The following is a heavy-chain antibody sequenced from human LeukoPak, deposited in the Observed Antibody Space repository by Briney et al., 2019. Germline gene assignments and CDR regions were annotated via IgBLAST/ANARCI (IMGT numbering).Heavy chain of an antibody. J-gene: IGHJ6*03. Sequence: PSETLSLTCAVYGGSFSGYYWSWIRQPPGKGLEWSGEINHSGSTNYNPSLKCRVTISVDTSKNQFSLKLSSVTAADPAVYYCARLQGYYYYLDVWGKGTTVTVSS. CDR1: GGSFSGYY. CDR2: INHSGST. V-gene: IGHV4-34*01. CDR3: ARLQGYYYYLDV. D-gene: IGHD5-24*01.